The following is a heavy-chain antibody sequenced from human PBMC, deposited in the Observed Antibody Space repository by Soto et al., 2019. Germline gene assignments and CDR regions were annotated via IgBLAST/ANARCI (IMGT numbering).Heavy chain of an antibody. J-gene: IGHJ4*02. V-gene: IGHV4-59*08. CDR2: IYYSGST. Sequence: SETLSLTCTVSGGSISSYYWSWIRQPPGKGLEWIGYIYYSGSTNYNPSLKSRITISVDTSKNQFSLKLSFVTAADTAVYYCARTDIVATIFDYWGQGTLVTVSS. CDR3: ARTDIVATIFDY. D-gene: IGHD5-12*01. CDR1: GGSISSYY.